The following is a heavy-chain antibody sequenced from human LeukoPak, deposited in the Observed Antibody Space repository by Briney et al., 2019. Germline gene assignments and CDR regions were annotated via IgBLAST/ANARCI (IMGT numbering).Heavy chain of an antibody. CDR3: ARDRYYYDSSGYWRAFDI. CDR1: GFTFSSYG. CDR2: IWYDGSNK. J-gene: IGHJ3*02. D-gene: IGHD3-22*01. Sequence: GGSLRLSCAASGFTFSSYGMHWVRQAPGKGLEWVAVIWYDGSNKYYADSVKGRFTISRDNSKSTLYLQMNSLRAEDTAVYYCARDRYYYDSSGYWRAFDIWGQGTMVTVSS. V-gene: IGHV3-33*01.